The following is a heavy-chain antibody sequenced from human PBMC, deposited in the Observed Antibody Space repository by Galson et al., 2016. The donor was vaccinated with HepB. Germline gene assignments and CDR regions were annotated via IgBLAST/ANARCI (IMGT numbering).Heavy chain of an antibody. Sequence: TLSLTCTVSGGSISSGDYYWSWIRQHPGKGLEWIGYIYYSGNTHYNPSLKSRVTISVDTSKSQFSLKLSSVTAADTAVYFCARVNAYLNWFDPWGQGTLVTASS. CDR2: IYYSGNT. CDR3: ARVNAYLNWFDP. CDR1: GGSISSGDYY. D-gene: IGHD2-2*01. V-gene: IGHV4-31*03. J-gene: IGHJ5*02.